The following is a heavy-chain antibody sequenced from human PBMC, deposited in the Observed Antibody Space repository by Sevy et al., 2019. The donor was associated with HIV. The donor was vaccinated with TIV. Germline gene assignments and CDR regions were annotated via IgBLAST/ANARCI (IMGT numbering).Heavy chain of an antibody. Sequence: GGSLRLSCAASGFTFTKAWMTWVRQAPGKGLEWVGRIKSKADGGTTDYAAPVKGRFTISRDDSKNTLYLKLNSLKTEDAAVYYCTTDAGAVGENYWGQGTLVTVSS. CDR2: IKSKADGGTT. CDR1: GFTFTKAW. CDR3: TTDAGAVGENY. V-gene: IGHV3-15*07. J-gene: IGHJ4*02. D-gene: IGHD3-16*01.